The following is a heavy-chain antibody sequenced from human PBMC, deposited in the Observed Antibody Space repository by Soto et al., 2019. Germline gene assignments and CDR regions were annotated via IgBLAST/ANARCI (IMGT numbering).Heavy chain of an antibody. Sequence: ASVKVSCKASGYTFTSYYMHWVRQAPGQGLEWMGIINPSGGSTSYAQKFQGRVTMTRDTSTSTVYMELSSLRSEDTAVYYCARVSIAARVDYCYGMDVWGQGTTVTVSS. V-gene: IGHV1-46*01. CDR3: ARVSIAARVDYCYGMDV. D-gene: IGHD6-6*01. J-gene: IGHJ6*02. CDR2: INPSGGST. CDR1: GYTFTSYY.